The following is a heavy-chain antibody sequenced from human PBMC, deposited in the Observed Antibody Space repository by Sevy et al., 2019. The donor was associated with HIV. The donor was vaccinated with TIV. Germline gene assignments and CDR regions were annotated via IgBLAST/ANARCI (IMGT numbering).Heavy chain of an antibody. J-gene: IGHJ4*02. CDR2: IYGSGST. V-gene: IGHV4-4*07. D-gene: IGHD3-16*01. CDR1: GGSISLYY. CDR3: AREAKLGAPLGY. Sequence: SETRSLTCTVSGGSISLYYWSWIRQPAGKGLEWIGHIYGSGSTSYNPSLKSRVTMSVDTSQNQISLKLTSVTAADTAVYYCAREAKLGAPLGYWGQGTLVTVSS.